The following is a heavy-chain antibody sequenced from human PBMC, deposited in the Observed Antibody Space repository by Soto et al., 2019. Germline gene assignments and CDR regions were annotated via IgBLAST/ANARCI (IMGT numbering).Heavy chain of an antibody. Sequence: SETLSLTCAVSGGSMSSSNWWSWVRQHPGKGLEWIGEIYQSGSTNYDSSLKSRVTISVDKSKNQFSLKLNSVTAADTAVYYCARYYVSGSYFDSWGQGTLVTVS. CDR1: GGSMSSSNW. J-gene: IGHJ5*01. CDR2: IYQSGST. D-gene: IGHD3-10*01. CDR3: ARYYVSGSYFDS. V-gene: IGHV4-4*02.